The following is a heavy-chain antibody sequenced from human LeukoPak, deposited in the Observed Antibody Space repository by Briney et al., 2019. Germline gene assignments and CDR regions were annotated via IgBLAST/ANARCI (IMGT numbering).Heavy chain of an antibody. D-gene: IGHD2-15*01. CDR2: IYYSGST. CDR3: ARGGDYFDY. J-gene: IGHJ4*02. V-gene: IGHV4-59*01. Sequence: SETLSLTCTVSGGSISSYYWSWIRQPPGKGLEWIGYIYYSGSTNYNPSLKSRVTISVDTSKNQFSLKLSSVTAADTAVYYCARGGDYFDYWGQGTLVTVSS. CDR1: GGSISSYY.